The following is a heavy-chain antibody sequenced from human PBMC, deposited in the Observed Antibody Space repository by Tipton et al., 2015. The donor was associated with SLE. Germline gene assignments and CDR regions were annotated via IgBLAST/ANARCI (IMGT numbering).Heavy chain of an antibody. CDR2: IYYSGST. Sequence: LSLTCTVSGGSIGSSSYYWGWIRQPPGKGLEWIGSIYYSGSTYYNPSLKSRVTISVDTSKNQFSLKLSSVTAADTAVYYCARDSIAAHYWGQGTLVTVSS. V-gene: IGHV4-39*07. J-gene: IGHJ4*02. CDR3: ARDSIAAHY. D-gene: IGHD6-6*01. CDR1: GGSIGSSSYY.